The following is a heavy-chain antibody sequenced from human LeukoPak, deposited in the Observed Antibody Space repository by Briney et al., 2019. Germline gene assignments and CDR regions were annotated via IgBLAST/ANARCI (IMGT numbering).Heavy chain of an antibody. J-gene: IGHJ4*02. D-gene: IGHD6-13*01. CDR2: ISSSGSTI. CDR3: AKAQPFDSIAAAGLFDY. CDR1: GFTFSDYY. Sequence: GGSLRLSCAASGFTFSDYYMSWIRQAPGKGLEWVSYISSSGSTIYYADSVKGRFTISRDNAKNSLYLQMNSLRAEDTAVYYCAKAQPFDSIAAAGLFDYWGQGTLVTVSS. V-gene: IGHV3-11*01.